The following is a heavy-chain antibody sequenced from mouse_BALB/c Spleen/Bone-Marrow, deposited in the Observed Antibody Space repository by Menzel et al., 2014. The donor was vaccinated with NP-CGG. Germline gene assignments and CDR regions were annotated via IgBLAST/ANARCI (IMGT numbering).Heavy chain of an antibody. V-gene: IGHV5-9-4*01. J-gene: IGHJ3*01. D-gene: IGHD2-14*01. CDR2: IGRGGSYA. CDR1: GFTFRAFA. CDR3: AREVRQGPWFAY. Sequence: EVNLLDSGGDLVKPGGSLKFSCAASGFTFRAFALLWVRQPPGKGLEGVAEIGRGGSYAYYPDTVTGRFTIARDNAKKTLYLEMSSLRSEDTAMYYCAREVRQGPWFAYWGQGTLVTVSA.